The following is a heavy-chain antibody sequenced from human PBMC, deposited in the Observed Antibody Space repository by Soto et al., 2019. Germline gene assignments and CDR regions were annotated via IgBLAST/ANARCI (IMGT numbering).Heavy chain of an antibody. D-gene: IGHD3-3*01. Sequence: EVQLLESGGGLVQPGGSLRLSCAASGFTFSTYAMTWVHQAPGKGLEWVSGISGSGGSTYYADSVKGRFTISRDNSKNTLYLQMNSLRAEDTAVYYCAKRPLATVFGVAGNRFDPWGQGTLVTVSS. CDR2: ISGSGGST. J-gene: IGHJ5*02. CDR3: AKRPLATVFGVAGNRFDP. V-gene: IGHV3-23*01. CDR1: GFTFSTYA.